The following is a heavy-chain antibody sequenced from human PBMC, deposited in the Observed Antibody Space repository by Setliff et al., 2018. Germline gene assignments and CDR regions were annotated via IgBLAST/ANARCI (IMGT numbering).Heavy chain of an antibody. J-gene: IGHJ6*03. V-gene: IGHV3-53*01. CDR2: IYSGGYT. CDR3: AKGGEYYDFWSGYPLEPPSYYYYYMDV. CDR1: GFTVSSSY. D-gene: IGHD3-3*01. Sequence: GGSLRLSCAASGFTVSSSYMSWVRQAPGKGLEWVSIIYSGGYTNYADSVKGRFTISRDNSKNTLYLQMNSLRAEDTAVYYCAKGGEYYDFWSGYPLEPPSYYYYYMDVWGKGTTVTVSS.